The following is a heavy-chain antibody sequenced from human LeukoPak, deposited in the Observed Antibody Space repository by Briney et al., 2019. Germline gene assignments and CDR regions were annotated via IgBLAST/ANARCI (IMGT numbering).Heavy chain of an antibody. CDR2: IYFSGNT. CDR1: GGSITSRDHY. V-gene: IGHV4-39*01. J-gene: IGHJ4*02. D-gene: IGHD6-19*01. CDR3: ARQVSGLSLYYFDY. Sequence: SETLSLTCTVSGGSITSRDHYWGWLRQPPGKRLQWVGSIYFSGNTDYNSSLKSRVTISVDTSRNQFSLKLRSLTAADTAVYYCARQVSGLSLYYFDYWGQGTLITVSS.